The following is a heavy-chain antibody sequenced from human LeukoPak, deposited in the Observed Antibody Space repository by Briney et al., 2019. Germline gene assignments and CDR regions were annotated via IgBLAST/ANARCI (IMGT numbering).Heavy chain of an antibody. V-gene: IGHV4-59*08. CDR3: ARHVGGVVGINYYGMDV. CDR2: IYYSGST. J-gene: IGHJ6*02. D-gene: IGHD3-3*01. Sequence: PSETLSLTCTVSGGSISSHYWSWIRQPPGKGLEWIGYIYYSGSTNYNPSLKSRVTISVDRSKNQFSLKLSSVTAADTVLYYCARHVGGVVGINYYGMDVWGQGTTVTVSS. CDR1: GGSISSHY.